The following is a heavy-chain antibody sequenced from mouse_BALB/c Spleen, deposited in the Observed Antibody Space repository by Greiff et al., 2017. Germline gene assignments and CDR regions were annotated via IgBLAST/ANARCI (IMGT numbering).Heavy chain of an antibody. V-gene: IGHV3-6*02. CDR1: GYSITSGYY. J-gene: IGHJ4*01. Sequence: VQLKESGPGLVKPSQSLSLTCSVTGYSITSGYYWNWIRQFPGNKLEWMGYISYDGSNNYNPSLKNRISITRDTSKNQFFLKLNSVTTEDTATYYCASDGYYSMDYWGQGTSVTVSS. CDR3: ASDGYYSMDY. CDR2: ISYDGSN.